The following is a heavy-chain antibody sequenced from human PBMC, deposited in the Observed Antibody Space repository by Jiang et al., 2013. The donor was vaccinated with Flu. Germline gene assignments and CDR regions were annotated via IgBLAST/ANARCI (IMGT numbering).Heavy chain of an antibody. D-gene: IGHD5-24*01. V-gene: IGHV1-69*01. CDR3: ARARDGYIELIDY. J-gene: IGHJ4*02. Sequence: IPIFGTTNYAQKFQGRVTITADESTSTAYMELSSLRSEDTAVYYCARARDGYIELIDYWGQGTLVTVS. CDR2: IPIFGTT.